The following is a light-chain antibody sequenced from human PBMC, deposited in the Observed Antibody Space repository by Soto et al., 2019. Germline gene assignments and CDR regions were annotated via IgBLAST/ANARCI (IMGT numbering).Light chain of an antibody. Sequence: QSVLTQPPSASGTPGQRVAISCSGSSSNIGSNGVSWYQQFPGTAPKLLIQSNSQRPSGVPDRFSCSKSGTAASLAISGLQSEDEAEYYCAAWDDRLNGVVLGGGTKLTVL. J-gene: IGLJ2*01. CDR2: SNS. V-gene: IGLV1-44*01. CDR3: AAWDDRLNGVV. CDR1: SSNIGSNG.